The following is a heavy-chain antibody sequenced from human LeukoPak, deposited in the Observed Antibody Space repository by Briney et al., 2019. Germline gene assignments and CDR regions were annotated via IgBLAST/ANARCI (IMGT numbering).Heavy chain of an antibody. CDR3: AKKRDAFDI. CDR2: LTDSGGTT. CDR1: GFTFSSYA. D-gene: IGHD5-24*01. V-gene: IGHV3-23*01. Sequence: GGSLRLSCVASGFTFSSYAMGWVRQAPGKRPEWVSSLTDSGGTTYYVDSVKGRFTISRDNSKNTLYLRMNSLRAEDTAMYYCAKKRDAFDIWGQGTVVAVSS. J-gene: IGHJ3*02.